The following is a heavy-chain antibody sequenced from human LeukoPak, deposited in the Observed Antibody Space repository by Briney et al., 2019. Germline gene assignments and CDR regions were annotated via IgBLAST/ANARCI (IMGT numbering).Heavy chain of an antibody. Sequence: SETLSLTCTVSGGSISGSSYYWGWIRQTPGKGLDWIGTISGSTYYNPSLKSRVTISVDTSNNQFSLKLSSVTAADTAVYYCARHTYGSGLHIWGQGTMVTVSS. V-gene: IGHV4-39*01. CDR2: ISGST. D-gene: IGHD3-10*01. J-gene: IGHJ3*02. CDR1: GGSISGSSYY. CDR3: ARHTYGSGLHI.